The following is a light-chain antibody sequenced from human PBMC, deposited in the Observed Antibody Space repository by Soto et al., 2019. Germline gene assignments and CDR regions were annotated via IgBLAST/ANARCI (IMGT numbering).Light chain of an antibody. CDR2: DAS. Sequence: KVFTNSLATLSSFPGDRVTLSCRASQSVSANLAWYQQKPGQAPRLLIYDASTRATGIPARFSGSGSGTDFTLTISGLQSEDFAVYYCQQYNNWPQTFGQGTKVDIK. J-gene: IGKJ1*01. V-gene: IGKV3-15*01. CDR3: QQYNNWPQT. CDR1: QSVSAN.